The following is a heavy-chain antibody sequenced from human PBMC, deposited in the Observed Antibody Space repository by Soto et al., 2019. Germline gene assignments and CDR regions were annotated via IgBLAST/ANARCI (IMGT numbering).Heavy chain of an antibody. V-gene: IGHV4-30-2*01. CDR1: GGSISSGGYS. CDR2: IYHSGST. Sequence: PSETLSLTCAVSGGSISSGGYSWSWIRQPPGKGLEWIGYIYHSGSTYYNPSLKSRVTISVDRSKNQFSLKLSSVTAAGTAVYYCASLRSGWGIDYWGQGTLVTVSS. D-gene: IGHD6-19*01. CDR3: ASLRSGWGIDY. J-gene: IGHJ4*02.